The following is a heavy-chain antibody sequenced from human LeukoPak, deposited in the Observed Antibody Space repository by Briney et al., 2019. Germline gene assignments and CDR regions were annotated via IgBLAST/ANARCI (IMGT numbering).Heavy chain of an antibody. V-gene: IGHV3-30*03. CDR3: ARSGVQWQWLLTYDAFDI. Sequence: GGSLRLSCAPSGFTFSRHGMHWVRQAPGKGLEWVAIISNDGSRKYYAHSVEGRFTISRDNSKNTLFVQVNSLRTEDTAVYYCARSGVQWQWLLTYDAFDIWGQGTMVTVSS. D-gene: IGHD6-19*01. CDR1: GFTFSRHG. CDR2: ISNDGSRK. J-gene: IGHJ3*02.